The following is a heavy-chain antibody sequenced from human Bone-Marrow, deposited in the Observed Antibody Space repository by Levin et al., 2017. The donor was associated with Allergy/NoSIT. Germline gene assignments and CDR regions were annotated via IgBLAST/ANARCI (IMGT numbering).Heavy chain of an antibody. CDR1: GFTFTDHY. Sequence: GESLKISCAGSGFTFTDHYIDWVRQAPGMGLEWVGRIANKGGNYNTQYAASVKGRFTISRDDSKNSVYLQMSSLKTEDTAVYYCADVGHSYGLDVWGEGTAVTASS. V-gene: IGHV3-72*01. D-gene: IGHD5-12*01. J-gene: IGHJ6*04. CDR3: ADVGHSYGLDV. CDR2: IANKGGNYNT.